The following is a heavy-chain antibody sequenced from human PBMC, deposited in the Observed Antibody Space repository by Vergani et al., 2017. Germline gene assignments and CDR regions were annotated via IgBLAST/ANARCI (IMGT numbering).Heavy chain of an antibody. J-gene: IGHJ3*02. D-gene: IGHD1-26*01. Sequence: VQLLESGGGLVQPGGSLRLSCAASGFTFSSYAMSWVRQAPGKGLEWVAVISYDGSNKYYADSVKGRFTISRDNSKNTLYLQMNSLRAEDTAVYYCARAGRGWELLRRAFDIWGQGTMVTVSS. CDR2: ISYDGSNK. CDR3: ARAGRGWELLRRAFDI. CDR1: GFTFSSYA. V-gene: IGHV3-30-3*01.